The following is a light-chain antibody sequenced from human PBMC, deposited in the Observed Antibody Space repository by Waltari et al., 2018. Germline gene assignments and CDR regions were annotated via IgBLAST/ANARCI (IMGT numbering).Light chain of an antibody. CDR3: QQGSSFPPT. Sequence: DIQMTQSPSSVSASVGDRVTITCRASQDISNGLAWYQQKPGKGPNLLIFGAFTLQSGVPSRFSGSGSGTDFTLTLSGLQPEDSATYFCQQGSSFPPTFGQGTKVEIK. CDR1: QDISNG. CDR2: GAF. J-gene: IGKJ1*01. V-gene: IGKV1-12*01.